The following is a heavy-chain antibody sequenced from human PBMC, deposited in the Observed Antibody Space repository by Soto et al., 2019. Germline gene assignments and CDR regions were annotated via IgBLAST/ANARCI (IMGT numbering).Heavy chain of an antibody. CDR2: IYPDDSRT. CDR3: TRDRDYGGNSEDFDI. J-gene: IGHJ3*02. D-gene: IGHD4-17*01. V-gene: IGHV5-51*03. CDR1: EFSFTTYW. Sequence: VQLVQSGAEVKKPGESLKISCKGSEFSFTTYWIAWVRQMPGEGLKWMGIIYPDDSRTTYSPSFQGQVTISADKSIXTAVLKWGSLKASDHAMYYCTRDRDYGGNSEDFDIWGQGTRVTVSS.